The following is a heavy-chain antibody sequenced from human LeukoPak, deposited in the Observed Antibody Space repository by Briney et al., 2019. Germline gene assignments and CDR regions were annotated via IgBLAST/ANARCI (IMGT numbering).Heavy chain of an antibody. CDR1: GYTFTCYY. Sequence: ASVKVSCKASGYTFTCYYMHWVRQAPGQGLEWMGRTNPNSGGTNYAQKFQGRVTMTRDTSISTAYMELSRLRSDDTAVYYCASYDFWSGYRETQNYYYGMDVWGQGTTVTVSS. D-gene: IGHD3-3*01. J-gene: IGHJ6*02. V-gene: IGHV1-2*06. CDR2: TNPNSGGT. CDR3: ASYDFWSGYRETQNYYYGMDV.